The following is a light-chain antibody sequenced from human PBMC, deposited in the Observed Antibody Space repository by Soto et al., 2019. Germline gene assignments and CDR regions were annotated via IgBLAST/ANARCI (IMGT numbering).Light chain of an antibody. CDR1: QSLSSSY. Sequence: EIALTQSPGTLSLSPGERATLSCRASQSLSSSYIAWHQQKPGQAPRLLIYGASSRATGIPDRFSGSGSGTDFTLTISRLEPEDFAVYYCQQYGSSRTFGQGTKVDIK. CDR3: QQYGSSRT. CDR2: GAS. V-gene: IGKV3-20*01. J-gene: IGKJ1*01.